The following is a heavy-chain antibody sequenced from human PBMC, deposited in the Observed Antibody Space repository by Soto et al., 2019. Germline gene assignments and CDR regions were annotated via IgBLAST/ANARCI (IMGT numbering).Heavy chain of an antibody. J-gene: IGHJ4*02. CDR3: ARQLAYCGGDCYSEPIDY. CDR2: INPNSGGT. D-gene: IGHD2-21*02. CDR1: GYTFTAYY. V-gene: IGHV1-2*02. Sequence: ASVKVSCKTFGYTFTAYYIHWVRQAPGQGLEWMGWINPNSGGTNYAQKFQGRVTMTRDTSISTAYMELVRLRSDDTAVYYCARQLAYCGGDCYSEPIDYWGQGTLVTRLL.